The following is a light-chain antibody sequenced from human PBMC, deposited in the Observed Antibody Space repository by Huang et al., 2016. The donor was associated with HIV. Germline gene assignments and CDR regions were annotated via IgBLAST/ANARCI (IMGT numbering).Light chain of an antibody. CDR3: QQYRDWPPYT. J-gene: IGKJ2*01. CDR2: SAS. CDR1: QSVGSD. Sequence: EIVLTQSPATLSVSPGERATLSCRASQSVGSDLDWYQHRPGQAPRLLIYSASTRATGIPARFSGSGYGTDFILTVSSLQSEDFALYYCQQYRDWPPYTFGQGTKLEIK. V-gene: IGKV3-15*01.